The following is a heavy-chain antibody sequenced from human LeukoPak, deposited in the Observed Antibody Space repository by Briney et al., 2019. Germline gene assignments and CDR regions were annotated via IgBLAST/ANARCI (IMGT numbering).Heavy chain of an antibody. CDR1: GYTFTGYY. D-gene: IGHD3-22*01. J-gene: IGHJ4*02. V-gene: IGHV1-2*02. CDR2: INPNSGGT. CDR3: ARDRNYDSSGYYSN. Sequence: ASVKVSCKASGYTFTGYYMHWVRQAPGQGLEWMGWINPNSGGTNYAQKFQGRVTMTRDTSTSTVYMELSSLRSEDTAVYYCARDRNYDSSGYYSNWGQGTLVTVSS.